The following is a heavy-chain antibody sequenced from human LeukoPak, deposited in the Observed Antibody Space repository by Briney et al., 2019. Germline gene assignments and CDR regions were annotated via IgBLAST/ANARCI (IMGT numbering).Heavy chain of an antibody. CDR1: GFTFSSYG. J-gene: IGHJ4*02. D-gene: IGHD5-12*01. Sequence: GGSLRLSCAASGFTFSSYGMHWVRQAPGKGLEWVAVISYDGSNKYYADSVKGRFTISRDNSKNTLYLQINSLRAEDTAVYYCARDSPGYGGYSYWGQGTLVTVSS. V-gene: IGHV3-30*03. CDR2: ISYDGSNK. CDR3: ARDSPGYGGYSY.